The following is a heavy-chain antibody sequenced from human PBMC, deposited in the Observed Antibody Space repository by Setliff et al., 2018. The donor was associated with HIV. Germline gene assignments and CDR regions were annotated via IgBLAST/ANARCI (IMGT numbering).Heavy chain of an antibody. CDR1: GGSISSDPYY. CDR3: ASPLFSYGPLAY. CDR2: MSTSGSS. V-gene: IGHV4-39*07. D-gene: IGHD3-16*01. J-gene: IGHJ4*02. Sequence: PSETLSLTCTVSGGSISSDPYYWGWIRQPPGKGLEWIGSMSTSGSSFYDPSLKSRVTISVEPSKNQFSLQLSSVTAARTAVYYCASPLFSYGPLAYWGQGTLVTVSS.